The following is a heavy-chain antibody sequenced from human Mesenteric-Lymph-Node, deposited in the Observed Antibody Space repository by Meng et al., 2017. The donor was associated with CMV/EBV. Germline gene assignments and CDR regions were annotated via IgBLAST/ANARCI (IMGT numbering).Heavy chain of an antibody. J-gene: IGHJ4*02. CDR3: ARALAAAGSH. CDR1: GFTFGSYD. Sequence: GESLKISCAASGFTFGSYDLNWVRQAPGKGLQWVSYISSSGTTIYHADSVKGRFTISRDNAKNSLYLQMNGLRADDTAVYYCARALAAAGSHWGQGTLVTVSS. V-gene: IGHV3-48*04. D-gene: IGHD6-13*01. CDR2: ISSSGTTI.